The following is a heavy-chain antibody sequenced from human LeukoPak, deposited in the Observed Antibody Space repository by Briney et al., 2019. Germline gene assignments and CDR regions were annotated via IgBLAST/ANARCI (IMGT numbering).Heavy chain of an antibody. CDR1: GGSFSGYF. Sequence: PSETLSLTCAVNGGSFSGYFWSWIRRPPGKGLEWMGEVNYGGSTNYNPSLESRLTISVDTSKKQFSLKLSSVTAADTAVYYCARGIRITMVRGVISVRFDPWGQGTLVTVSS. J-gene: IGHJ5*02. CDR3: ARGIRITMVRGVISVRFDP. D-gene: IGHD3-10*01. CDR2: VNYGGST. V-gene: IGHV4-34*01.